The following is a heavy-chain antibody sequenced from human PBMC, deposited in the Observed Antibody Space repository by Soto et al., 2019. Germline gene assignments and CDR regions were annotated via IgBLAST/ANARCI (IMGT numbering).Heavy chain of an antibody. CDR2: IYYNGNT. Sequence: KPSETLSLTCTVSGGSISSGGYYWSWIRQHPGRGLEWIGYIYYNGNTYYNPSLKSRVTVSVDTSKNQFSLNVRSVTAADTAVYYRARCSLVVIPVPGFDPWGQGTLVTVSS. V-gene: IGHV4-31*03. CDR1: GGSISSGGYY. CDR3: ARCSLVVIPVPGFDP. J-gene: IGHJ5*02. D-gene: IGHD2-15*01.